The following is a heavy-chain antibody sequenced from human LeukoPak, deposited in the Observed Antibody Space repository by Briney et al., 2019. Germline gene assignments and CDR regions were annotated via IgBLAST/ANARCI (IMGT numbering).Heavy chain of an antibody. CDR3: ARFSQYFDTSSHYLDY. Sequence: SETLSLTCTVSGGSINNYYWSLVRQPPGEGLEWIAYIFYNGGTNYNPSLKTRVTISVDTSKNQFSLRLNSVSAADTAVYYCARFSQYFDTSSHYLDYWGQGILVTVSS. J-gene: IGHJ4*02. V-gene: IGHV4-59*08. CDR2: IFYNGGT. D-gene: IGHD3-22*01. CDR1: GGSINNYY.